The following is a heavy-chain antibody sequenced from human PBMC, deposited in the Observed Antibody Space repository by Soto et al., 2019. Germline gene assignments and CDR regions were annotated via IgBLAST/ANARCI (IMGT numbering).Heavy chain of an antibody. CDR2: IYCDEDK. J-gene: IGHJ4*02. V-gene: IGHV2-5*02. Sequence: QITLKESGPTLVKPTHTRTLTCTFSGFSLSTRGVAVGWFRQPPGKALEWLALIYCDEDKWYSPSLKSRLTITDDTCKNQLVPTMTNMDPVVTATYYCAHRPRGYAYYFDSWGQGTLVTVSS. CDR1: GFSLSTRGVA. CDR3: AHRPRGYAYYFDS. D-gene: IGHD5-12*01.